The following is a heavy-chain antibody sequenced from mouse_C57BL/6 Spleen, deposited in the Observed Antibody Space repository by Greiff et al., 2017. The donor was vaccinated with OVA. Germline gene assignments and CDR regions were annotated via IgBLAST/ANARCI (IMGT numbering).Heavy chain of an antibody. Sequence: QVQLQQPGAELVMPGASVKLSCKASGYTFTSYWMHWVKQRPGQGLEWIGEIDPSDSYTNYHQKFKGKSTLTVDKSSSTAYMQLSSLTSEDSAVYYCARYYYGSSYGYFDVWGTGTTVTVSS. V-gene: IGHV1-69*01. D-gene: IGHD1-1*01. CDR2: IDPSDSYT. J-gene: IGHJ1*03. CDR1: GYTFTSYW. CDR3: ARYYYGSSYGYFDV.